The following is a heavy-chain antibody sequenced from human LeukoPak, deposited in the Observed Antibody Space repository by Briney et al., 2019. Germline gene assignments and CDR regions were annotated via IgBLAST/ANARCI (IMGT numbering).Heavy chain of an antibody. CDR1: GGSISSHY. V-gene: IGHV4-59*11. CDR2: IYYSGST. Sequence: SETLSLTCTVSGGSISSHYWSWIRQPPGKGLVWIGYIYYSGSTNYNPSLKSRVTISVDTSKNQFSLKLSSVTAADTAVYYCARVRAVVVPAAIPMEAYYYYYMDVWGKGTTVTVSS. J-gene: IGHJ6*03. D-gene: IGHD2-2*02. CDR3: ARVRAVVVPAAIPMEAYYYYYMDV.